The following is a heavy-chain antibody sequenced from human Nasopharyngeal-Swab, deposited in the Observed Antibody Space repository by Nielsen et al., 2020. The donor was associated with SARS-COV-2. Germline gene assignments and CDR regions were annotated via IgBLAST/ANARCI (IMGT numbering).Heavy chain of an antibody. J-gene: IGHJ4*02. Sequence: RQAPGKGLEWIGYIYYSGSTYYNPSLKSRVTISVDTSKNQFSLKLSSVTAADTAVYYGAREGNCSGGSCYSYFDYWGQGTLVTVSS. CDR3: AREGNCSGGSCYSYFDY. D-gene: IGHD2-15*01. CDR2: IYYSGST. V-gene: IGHV4-30-4*01.